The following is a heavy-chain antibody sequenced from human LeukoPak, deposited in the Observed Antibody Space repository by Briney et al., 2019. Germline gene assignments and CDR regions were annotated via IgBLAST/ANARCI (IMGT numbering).Heavy chain of an antibody. Sequence: GGSLRLSCAASGFTFSSYAMSWVRQAPGKGLEWVSGISGGGGYTYYADSVKGRFTISRDDSKNTLYLQMNSLRAEDTAVYYCAKGIAVSRHGIDYWGQGTLVTVSS. V-gene: IGHV3-23*01. CDR3: AKGIAVSRHGIDY. D-gene: IGHD6-19*01. CDR2: ISGGGGYT. J-gene: IGHJ4*02. CDR1: GFTFSSYA.